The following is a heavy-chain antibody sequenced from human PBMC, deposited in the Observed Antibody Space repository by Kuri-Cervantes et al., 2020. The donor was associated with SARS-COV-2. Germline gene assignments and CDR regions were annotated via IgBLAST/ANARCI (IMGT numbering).Heavy chain of an antibody. J-gene: IGHJ4*02. V-gene: IGHV3-23*01. CDR1: GFTFGSYV. D-gene: IGHD2-21*02. CDR2: ISVSGGSK. CDR3: ARAYCGGDCEFDY. Sequence: GESLKISCAASGFTFGSYVMNWVRQAPGKGLEWVSTISVSGGSKYYADSVKGRFTISRDSSENTLYLQMNSLRAEDTAVYYCARAYCGGDCEFDYWGQGTLVTVSS.